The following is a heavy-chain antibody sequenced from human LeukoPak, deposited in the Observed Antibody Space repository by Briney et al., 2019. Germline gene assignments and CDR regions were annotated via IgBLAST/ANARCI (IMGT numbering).Heavy chain of an antibody. CDR2: MNPNSGNT. CDR3: ARGPIFRQVPAAYDYYYYYMDV. CDR1: GYTFTSYD. D-gene: IGHD2-2*01. Sequence: ASMKVSCKASGYTFTSYDINWVRQATGQGLEWMGWMNPNSGNTGYAQKFQGRVTITRNTSISTAYMELSSLRSEDTAVYYCARGPIFRQVPAAYDYYYYYMDVWGKGTTVTVSS. V-gene: IGHV1-8*03. J-gene: IGHJ6*03.